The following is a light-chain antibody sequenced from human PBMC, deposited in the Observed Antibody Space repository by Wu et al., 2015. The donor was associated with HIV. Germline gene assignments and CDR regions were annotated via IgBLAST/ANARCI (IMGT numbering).Light chain of an antibody. V-gene: IGKV3-15*01. CDR1: QTVNSN. J-gene: IGKJ4*01. Sequence: ERVMTQSPAILSVSPGERATLSCRASQTVNSNLAWYQQRPGQAPRLLIYGASTRAIGIPTRFSGSGSGTEFTLTITNIQSEDVALYYCQQYNNWLSFGGGTKIEIK. CDR3: QQYNNWLS. CDR2: GAS.